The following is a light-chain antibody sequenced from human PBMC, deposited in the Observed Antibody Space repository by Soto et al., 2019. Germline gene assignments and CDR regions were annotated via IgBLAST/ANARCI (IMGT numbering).Light chain of an antibody. J-gene: IGLJ3*02. V-gene: IGLV2-14*01. Sequence: CTGTSSDIGGYVYVSWYQQHPGRAPKLMIFEVNNRPSGVSNRFSGSKSGNTASLTISGLQAEDEADYYCSSYTTSSTWLFGGGTKLTVL. CDR1: SSDIGGYVY. CDR3: SSYTTSSTWL. CDR2: EVN.